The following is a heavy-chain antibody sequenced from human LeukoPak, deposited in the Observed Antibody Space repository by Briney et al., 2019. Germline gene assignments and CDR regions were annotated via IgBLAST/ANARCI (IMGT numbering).Heavy chain of an antibody. J-gene: IGHJ6*03. CDR1: GYTFTGYY. CDR2: INPNSGGT. Sequence: ASVKVSCKASGYTFTGYYMHWVRQAPGQGLEWMGWINPNSGGTNYAQKFQGRVTMTRDTSISTAYMELSRLRSDDTAVYYCARGREPVGALYYMDGWGKGTTVTVSS. D-gene: IGHD1-14*01. V-gene: IGHV1-2*02. CDR3: ARGREPVGALYYMDG.